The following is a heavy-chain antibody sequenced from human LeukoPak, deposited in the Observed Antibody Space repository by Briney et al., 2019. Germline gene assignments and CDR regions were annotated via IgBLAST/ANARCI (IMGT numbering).Heavy chain of an antibody. CDR1: GYSISSGYY. CDR2: IHHSGST. J-gene: IGHJ4*02. CDR3: ARVRGRDGYFDH. V-gene: IGHV4-38-2*02. D-gene: IGHD5-24*01. Sequence: SETLSLTCIVSGYSISSGYYWGWIRQPPGKGLEWIGNIHHSGSTYYNPSLKSRVTISVDTSKNQLSLKLSSVTAADTAVYYCARVRGRDGYFDHWGQGALVTVSS.